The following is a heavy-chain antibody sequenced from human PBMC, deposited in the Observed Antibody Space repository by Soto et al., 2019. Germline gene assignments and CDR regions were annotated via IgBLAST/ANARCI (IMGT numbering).Heavy chain of an antibody. V-gene: IGHV3-23*01. J-gene: IGHJ3*02. CDR3: AKGGPGDLEAGGAFDI. Sequence: GGSLRLSCAASGFTFSSYAMSWVRQAPGKGLEWVSAISGSGGSTYYADSVKGRFTITRDNAKNTLYLQMNSLRAEDTAVYYCAKGGPGDLEAGGAFDIWGQGTMVTVSS. CDR1: GFTFSSYA. D-gene: IGHD7-27*01. CDR2: ISGSGGST.